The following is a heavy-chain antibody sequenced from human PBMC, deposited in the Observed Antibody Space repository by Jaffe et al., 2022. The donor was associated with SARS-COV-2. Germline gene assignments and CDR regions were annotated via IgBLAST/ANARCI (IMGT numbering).Heavy chain of an antibody. J-gene: IGHJ4*02. D-gene: IGHD6-19*01. CDR3: ARTDRGKIAVASY. V-gene: IGHV3-11*06. CDR2: ISSSSSYT. Sequence: QVQLVESGGGLVKPGGSLRLSCAASGFTFSDYYMSWIRQAPGKGLEWVSYISSSSSYTNYADSVKGRFTISRDNAKNSLYLQMNSLRAEDTAVYYCARTDRGKIAVASYWGQGTLVTVSS. CDR1: GFTFSDYY.